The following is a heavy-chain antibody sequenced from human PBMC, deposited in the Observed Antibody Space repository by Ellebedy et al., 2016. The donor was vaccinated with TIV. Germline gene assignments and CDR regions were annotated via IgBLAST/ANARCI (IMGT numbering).Heavy chain of an antibody. D-gene: IGHD4-17*01. V-gene: IGHV3-23*01. Sequence: GESLKISCAASGFSFRNYAMNWVRQAPGKGLEWVSEMSGNGFVIKYGDFAKGRFTISRDNSKNTLYLQMNSLRAEDTAVYYCAKDKVFGDSKWEIDVWGQGTTVTVSS. CDR1: GFSFRNYA. J-gene: IGHJ6*02. CDR2: MSGNGFVI. CDR3: AKDKVFGDSKWEIDV.